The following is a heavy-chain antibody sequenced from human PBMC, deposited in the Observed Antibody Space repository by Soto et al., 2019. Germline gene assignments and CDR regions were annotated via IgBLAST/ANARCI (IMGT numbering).Heavy chain of an antibody. D-gene: IGHD6-13*01. CDR3: ARRDSSSYLGAFDI. CDR2: IIPIFGTA. J-gene: IGHJ3*02. Sequence: SGKVSCKASGGTFSSYAISWVRQAPGQGLEWMGGIIPIFGTANYAQKFQGRVTITADESTSTAYMELSSLRSEDTAVYYCARRDSSSYLGAFDIWGQGTIVPFS. V-gene: IGHV1-69*13. CDR1: GGTFSSYA.